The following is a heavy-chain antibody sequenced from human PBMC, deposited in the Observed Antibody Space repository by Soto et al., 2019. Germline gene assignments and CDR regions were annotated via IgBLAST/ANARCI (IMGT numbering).Heavy chain of an antibody. J-gene: IGHJ4*02. CDR1: GFTFSTYS. Sequence: PGGSLRLSCAASGFTFSTYSRNWVHQAPGKGLEWVSSISSSSTIYYADSVKGRFTISRDNVQNSLYLQMHSLRAEDTAVYYCARERGSGWTFDYWGQGTLVTVSS. V-gene: IGHV3-48*01. CDR2: ISSSSTI. CDR3: ARERGSGWTFDY. D-gene: IGHD6-19*01.